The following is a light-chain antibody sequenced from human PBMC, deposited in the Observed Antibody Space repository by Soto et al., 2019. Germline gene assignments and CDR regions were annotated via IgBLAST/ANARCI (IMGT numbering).Light chain of an antibody. Sequence: DIQMTQSPSSLSASVGDRVTITCRASQSISTYLNWYQQKPGRAPKLLIYATSSLQSGVQSRFSGSGSGTDFTLNISSLQPEDFATYYCQQSYSSLYTFGQGTKLENK. V-gene: IGKV1-39*01. CDR1: QSISTY. CDR2: ATS. J-gene: IGKJ2*01. CDR3: QQSYSSLYT.